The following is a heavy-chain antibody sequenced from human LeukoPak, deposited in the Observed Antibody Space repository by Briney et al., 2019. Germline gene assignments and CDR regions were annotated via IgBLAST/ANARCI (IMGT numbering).Heavy chain of an antibody. V-gene: IGHV3-23*01. J-gene: IGHJ4*02. CDR2: ITGTGGK. CDR3: AKDYCRDGNCPFPFLDS. CDR1: GFTLTNHG. D-gene: IGHD2-15*01. Sequence: GGSLRLSCAVSGFTLTNHGVSWVRQAPGKGLEWVSIITGTGGKYYGDSVKGRFVLSRDNSKNTVYMQMSSLRAEDTAAYYCAKDYCRDGNCPFPFLDSWGQGTQVTVSS.